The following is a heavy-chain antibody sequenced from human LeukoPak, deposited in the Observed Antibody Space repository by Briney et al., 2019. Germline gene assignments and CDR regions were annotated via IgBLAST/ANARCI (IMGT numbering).Heavy chain of an antibody. CDR3: AKEMATSVFDY. J-gene: IGHJ4*02. Sequence: PGGSLRLSCAASGFTFSKYAFHWVRQAPGKGLEWVAVISYDGSSKYYADSVKGRFTISRDNSKNTLYLQMNSLRAEDTAVYYCAKEMATSVFDYWGQGTLVTVSS. V-gene: IGHV3-30*04. CDR1: GFTFSKYA. CDR2: ISYDGSSK. D-gene: IGHD5-24*01.